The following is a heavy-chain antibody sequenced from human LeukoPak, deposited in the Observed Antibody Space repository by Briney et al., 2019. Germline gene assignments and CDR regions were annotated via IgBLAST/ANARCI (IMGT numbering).Heavy chain of an antibody. CDR2: ISYGGSNK. CDR1: GFTFSSYA. Sequence: GGSLRLSCAASGFTFSSYAMHWVRQAPGKGLEWVAVISYGGSNKYYADSVRGRFTISRDNSKHTLYLQMNSLRAEDTAVYYCARDSHCSSTSCYPRDWGQGTLVTVSS. J-gene: IGHJ4*02. V-gene: IGHV3-30*04. CDR3: ARDSHCSSTSCYPRD. D-gene: IGHD2-2*01.